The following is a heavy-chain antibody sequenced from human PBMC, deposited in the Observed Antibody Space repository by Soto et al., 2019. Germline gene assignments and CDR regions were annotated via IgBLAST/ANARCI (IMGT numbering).Heavy chain of an antibody. CDR3: ARDNPNYFVFAGGHCSGGSCYRFWLDP. V-gene: IGHV1-69*04. Sequence: SVKVSCKASGGTFSSYTISWVRQAPGQGLEWMGRIIPILGIANYAQKFQGRVTITADKSTSTAYMELSSLRSDDTAVYYCARDNPNYFVFAGGHCSGGSCYRFWLDPWGQGTLVTVSS. J-gene: IGHJ5*02. CDR2: IIPILGIA. D-gene: IGHD2-15*01. CDR1: GGTFSSYT.